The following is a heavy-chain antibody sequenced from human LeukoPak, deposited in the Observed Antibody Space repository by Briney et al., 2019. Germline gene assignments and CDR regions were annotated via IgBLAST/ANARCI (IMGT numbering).Heavy chain of an antibody. Sequence: GSLRLSCAASGFTFSGYGMHWVRQAPGKGLEWVAVLSYDGNSKFYADSVKGRFTISGDNSKNTLYLQMNSLRAEDTAVYYCAKLRVSGYTYGYGLDVWGQGPTVTVSS. CDR1: GFTFSGYG. D-gene: IGHD5-18*01. CDR3: AKLRVSGYTYGYGLDV. J-gene: IGHJ6*02. CDR2: LSYDGNSK. V-gene: IGHV3-30*18.